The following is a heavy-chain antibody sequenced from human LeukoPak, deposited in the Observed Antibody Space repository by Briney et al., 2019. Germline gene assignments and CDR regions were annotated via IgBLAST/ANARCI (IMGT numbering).Heavy chain of an antibody. CDR3: AKVPDYGDYRWFDP. D-gene: IGHD4-17*01. CDR2: ISGSGGST. CDR1: GFTFSSYA. Sequence: PGGSLRLSCAASGFTFSSYAMSWVRQAPGEGLEWVSAISGSGGSTYYADSVKGRFTISRDNSKNTLYLQMNSLRAEDTAVYYCAKVPDYGDYRWFDPWGQGTLVTVSS. J-gene: IGHJ5*02. V-gene: IGHV3-23*01.